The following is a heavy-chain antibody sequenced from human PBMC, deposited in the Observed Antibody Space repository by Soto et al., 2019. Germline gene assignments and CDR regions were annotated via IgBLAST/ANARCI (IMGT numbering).Heavy chain of an antibody. J-gene: IGHJ4*02. Sequence: QVQLVQSGAEVKKPGASVKVSCKASGYTFTSYSISWVRQAPGQGLEGMGWISTYNGNTKYAQKLQGRVTMTTDTSTSPAYMELRSLRSDDTAVFYCAREMVRGVGSDYWGQGTLVTVSS. CDR1: GYTFTSYS. CDR3: AREMVRGVGSDY. D-gene: IGHD3-10*01. V-gene: IGHV1-18*01. CDR2: ISTYNGNT.